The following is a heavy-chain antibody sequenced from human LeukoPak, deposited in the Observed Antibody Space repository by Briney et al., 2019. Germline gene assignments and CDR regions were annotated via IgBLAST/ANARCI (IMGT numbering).Heavy chain of an antibody. CDR1: GFTFRGHW. Sequence: GGSLRLSCAASGFTFRGHWMSWVRQAPGKGLEWVANINQGGSDKYYVDSVKGRFTTSRDNANNLLYLQMNSLRGEDTAVYYCTRDRSRAEDDWGQGTLVTVSS. J-gene: IGHJ4*02. CDR2: INQGGSDK. CDR3: TRDRSRAEDD. D-gene: IGHD1-14*01. V-gene: IGHV3-7*01.